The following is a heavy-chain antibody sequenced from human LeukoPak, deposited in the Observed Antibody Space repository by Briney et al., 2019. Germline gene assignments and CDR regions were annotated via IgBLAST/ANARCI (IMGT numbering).Heavy chain of an antibody. V-gene: IGHV3-33*01. D-gene: IGHD2-2*01. CDR1: GFPFSSYG. CDR3: ARLQLGYCSSTSCPIARFAFDY. J-gene: IGHJ4*02. CDR2: IWSVGGAE. Sequence: GGSLRLSCVASGFPFSSYGMHWVRQAPGKGLEWVAVIWSVGGAEYYADSVKDRFTISRDNSKNMLYLQMNSLRAEDTAVYYCARLQLGYCSSTSCPIARFAFDYWGQGTLVTVSS.